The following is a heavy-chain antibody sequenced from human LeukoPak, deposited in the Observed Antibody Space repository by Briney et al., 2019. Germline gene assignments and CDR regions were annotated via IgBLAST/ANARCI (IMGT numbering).Heavy chain of an antibody. V-gene: IGHV5-51*01. CDR2: IYPGDSDT. CDR3: ARLRSRAAPQGYFQH. D-gene: IGHD6-13*01. CDR1: GYSFTSYW. J-gene: IGHJ1*01. Sequence: GESLKISCKGSGYSFTSYWIGWVRQMPGKGLEWMGIIYPGDSDTRYSPSFQGQVTISADKSISTAYLQWSSLKASDTAMYYCARLRSRAAPQGYFQHWGQGTLVTVSS.